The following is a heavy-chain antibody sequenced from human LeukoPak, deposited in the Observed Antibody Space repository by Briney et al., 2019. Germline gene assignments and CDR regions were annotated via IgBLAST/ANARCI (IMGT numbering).Heavy chain of an antibody. CDR1: GFTFSSYW. V-gene: IGHV3-7*01. CDR2: IKQDGSEK. Sequence: PGGSLRLSCAVSGFTFSSYWMSWVRQAPGKGLEWVANIKQDGSEKYYVDSVKGRFTISRDNAKNSLYLQMNSLRAEDTAVYYCARESITMVRGVIIDWFDPWGQGTLVTVSS. CDR3: ARESITMVRGVIIDWFDP. J-gene: IGHJ5*02. D-gene: IGHD3-10*01.